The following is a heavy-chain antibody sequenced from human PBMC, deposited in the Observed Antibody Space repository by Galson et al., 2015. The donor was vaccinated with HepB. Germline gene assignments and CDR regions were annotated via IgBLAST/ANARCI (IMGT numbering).Heavy chain of an antibody. CDR2: ISHDGTNK. V-gene: IGHV3-30-3*01. D-gene: IGHD3-3*02. J-gene: IGHJ5*01. CDR3: ARERLAYKDFWSGSHNWFDS. CDR1: GFTFGDYG. Sequence: SLRLSCAVSGFTFGDYGMHWVRQAPGKGLECVAVISHDGTNKYYVDSVKGRFTISRDNSKNTLFLQMNSLRDEDTGFYYCARERLAYKDFWSGSHNWFDSWGQGTLITVSS.